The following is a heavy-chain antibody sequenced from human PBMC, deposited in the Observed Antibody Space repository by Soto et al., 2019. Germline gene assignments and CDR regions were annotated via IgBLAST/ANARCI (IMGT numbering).Heavy chain of an antibody. Sequence: SVKVSCKASGGTFSSYAISWVRQAPGQGLEWVGGIIPIFGTANYAQKFQGRVTITADESTSTAYMELSSLRSEDTAVYYCARVPRDYDSSGYHFDYWGQGTLVTVSS. J-gene: IGHJ4*02. D-gene: IGHD3-22*01. CDR1: GGTFSSYA. CDR3: ARVPRDYDSSGYHFDY. CDR2: IIPIFGTA. V-gene: IGHV1-69*13.